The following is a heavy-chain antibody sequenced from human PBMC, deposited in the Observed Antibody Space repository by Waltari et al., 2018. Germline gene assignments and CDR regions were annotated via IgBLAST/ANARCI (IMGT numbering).Heavy chain of an antibody. D-gene: IGHD2-2*01. V-gene: IGHV1-69*12. Sequence: QVQLVQSGAEVKKPGSSVKVSCKASGGPFSSYAIRWVRPAPGQGLEWMGGIIPIFGTANYAQKFQGRVTITADESTSTAYMELSSLRSEDTAVYYCARADCSSTSCSLDPWGQGTLVTVSS. CDR3: ARADCSSTSCSLDP. J-gene: IGHJ5*02. CDR2: IIPIFGTA. CDR1: GGPFSSYA.